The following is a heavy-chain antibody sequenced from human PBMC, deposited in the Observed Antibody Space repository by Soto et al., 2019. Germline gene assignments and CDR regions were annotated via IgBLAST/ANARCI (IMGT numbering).Heavy chain of an antibody. V-gene: IGHV1-58*01. D-gene: IGHD1-7*01. CDR1: GLTFTSSA. CDR3: AQDCGGGGTSQPIWNYGSTDV. CDR2: IVVGSGNT. Sequence: AAVPVSCTASGLTFTSSAVQWVRAARGTLLEWIGWIVVGSGNTNYAQKFQERVTITRDMSTSTAYMELSSLRSEDTAVYYCAQDCGGGGTSQPIWNYGSTDVWGQGTTVTVS. J-gene: IGHJ6*02.